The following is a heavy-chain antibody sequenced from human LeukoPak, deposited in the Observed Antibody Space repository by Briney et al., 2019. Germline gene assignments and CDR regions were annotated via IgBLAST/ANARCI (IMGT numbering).Heavy chain of an antibody. V-gene: IGHV4-4*07. Sequence: SETLSPSRTLSGGSISSYYWSWIRQPAEQGLVWIGRIYTSGSTNYNPCLKSRVTISVDTSKNQFSLKLSSVTAAATHAHYCVGGYWGDYWGQGTLVTVSS. D-gene: IGHD7-27*01. CDR3: VGGYWGDY. J-gene: IGHJ4*02. CDR1: GGSISSYY. CDR2: IYTSGST.